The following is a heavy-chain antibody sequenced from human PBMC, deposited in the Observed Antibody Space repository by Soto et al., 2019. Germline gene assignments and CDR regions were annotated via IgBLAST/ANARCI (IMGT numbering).Heavy chain of an antibody. CDR2: IYYSGST. Sequence: ASETLSLTCTVSGGSISSSSYYWGWIRQPPGKGLEWIGSIYYSGSTYYNPSLKSRVTISVDTCRNKFSLKLSSMTAADTPVYYCARQRSYDSSGYSPKYFDYWGQGTLVTVSS. CDR1: GGSISSSSYY. V-gene: IGHV4-39*01. D-gene: IGHD3-22*01. J-gene: IGHJ4*02. CDR3: ARQRSYDSSGYSPKYFDY.